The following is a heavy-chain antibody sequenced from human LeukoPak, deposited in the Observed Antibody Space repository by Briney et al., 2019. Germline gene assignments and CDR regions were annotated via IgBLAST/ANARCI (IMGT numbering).Heavy chain of an antibody. J-gene: IGHJ6*03. D-gene: IGHD2-2*01. CDR2: IRYDGSNK. CDR3: AKEAVEAVPAAISLDYYYMDV. Sequence: PGGSLRLSCAASGFTFSSYGMHWVRQAPGKGLEWVAFIRYDGSNKYYADSVKGRFTISRDNSKNTLYLQMNSLRAEDTAVYYCAKEAVEAVPAAISLDYYYMDVWGKGTTVTVSS. V-gene: IGHV3-30*02. CDR1: GFTFSSYG.